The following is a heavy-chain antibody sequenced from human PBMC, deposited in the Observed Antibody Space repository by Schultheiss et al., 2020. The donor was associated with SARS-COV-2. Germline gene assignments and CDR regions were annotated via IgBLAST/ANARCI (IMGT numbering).Heavy chain of an antibody. CDR3: AREVTMIRGAKNWFDP. CDR1: GDSVSSNSAA. V-gene: IGHV6-1*01. Sequence: SQTLSLTCAISGDSVSSNSAAWNWIRQSPSRGLEWLGRTYYRSKWSYDYAVSVKSRISINADTSKNQFSLHLNSVTPEDTAVYYCAREVTMIRGAKNWFDPWGQGTLVTVSS. D-gene: IGHD3-10*01. J-gene: IGHJ5*02. CDR2: TYYRSKWSY.